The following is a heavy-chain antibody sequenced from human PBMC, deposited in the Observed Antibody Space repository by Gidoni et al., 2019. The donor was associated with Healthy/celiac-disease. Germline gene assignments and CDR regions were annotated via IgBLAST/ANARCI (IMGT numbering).Heavy chain of an antibody. CDR3: ARHALAAAAKGGWFDP. CDR1: GGSISSSSYY. D-gene: IGHD6-13*01. CDR2: IYYSGST. J-gene: IGHJ5*02. Sequence: QLQLQESGPGLVKPSETLSLTCTVSGGSISSSSYYWGWIRQPPGKGLEWIGSIYYSGSTYYNPSLKSRVTISVDTSKNQFSLKLSSVTAADTAVYYCARHALAAAAKGGWFDPWGQGTLVTVSS. V-gene: IGHV4-39*01.